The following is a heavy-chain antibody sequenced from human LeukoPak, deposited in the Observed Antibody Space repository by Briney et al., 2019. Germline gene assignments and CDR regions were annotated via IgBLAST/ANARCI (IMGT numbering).Heavy chain of an antibody. CDR1: GLAFSAYK. J-gene: IGHJ6*02. Sequence: GGSLRLSCAASGLAFSAYKMHWVRQAPRKGLVWVSRISTDGYTTDYADFVQGRFTASRDNTKNTWSLEMNSLRAEDTAVYYCTRHFDGYFYYYYGMDVWGQGTTVTVSS. V-gene: IGHV3-74*01. D-gene: IGHD3-9*01. CDR2: ISTDGYTT. CDR3: TRHFDGYFYYYYGMDV.